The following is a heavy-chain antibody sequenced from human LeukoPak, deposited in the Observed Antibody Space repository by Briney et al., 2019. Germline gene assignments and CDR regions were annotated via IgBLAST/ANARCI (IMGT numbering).Heavy chain of an antibody. Sequence: SETLSLTCTVSGGSISSYYWSWIRQPAGKELEWIGRIYGSGSINYNPSLKSRITMSVDTSKNQFSLKLSSVTAADTAVYYCVRDLRVAASGTALWDYWGQGTLVTVSS. J-gene: IGHJ4*02. CDR3: VRDLRVAASGTALWDY. CDR1: GGSISSYY. CDR2: IYGSGSI. V-gene: IGHV4-4*07. D-gene: IGHD6-13*01.